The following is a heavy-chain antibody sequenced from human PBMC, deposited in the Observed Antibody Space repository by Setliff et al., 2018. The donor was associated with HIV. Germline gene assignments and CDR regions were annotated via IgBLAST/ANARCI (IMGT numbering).Heavy chain of an antibody. CDR3: ARGRKAVGDWFDP. J-gene: IGHJ5*02. V-gene: IGHV4-39*07. D-gene: IGHD1-26*01. Sequence: SETLSLTCSVSGVSINRTDHYWGWIRQSPGKRLEWIGSVSQSGSTYYNPSLKSRITISVDRSKNLFSMKLTSVTAADTALYYCARGRKAVGDWFDPWGQGIQVTVSS. CDR1: GVSINRTDHY. CDR2: VSQSGST.